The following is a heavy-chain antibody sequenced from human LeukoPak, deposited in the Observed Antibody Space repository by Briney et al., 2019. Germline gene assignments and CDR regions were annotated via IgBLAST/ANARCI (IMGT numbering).Heavy chain of an antibody. CDR1: GGTFSSYA. Sequence: SLKVSCKASGGTFSSYAISWVRQAPGQGLEWMGGIIPIFGTANHAQKFQGRVTITADESTSTAYMELSSLRSEDTAVYYCARDQDGYNPYYYYGMDVWGQGTTVTVSS. V-gene: IGHV1-69*13. CDR2: IIPIFGTA. D-gene: IGHD5-24*01. CDR3: ARDQDGYNPYYYYGMDV. J-gene: IGHJ6*02.